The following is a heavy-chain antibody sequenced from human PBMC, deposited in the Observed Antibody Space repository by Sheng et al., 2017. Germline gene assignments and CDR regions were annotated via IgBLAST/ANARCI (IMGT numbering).Heavy chain of an antibody. D-gene: IGHD3-10*01. CDR3: AREVSYYGSGSYYSVLDY. CDR1: GFAFNQYA. J-gene: IGHJ4*02. CDR2: ISTEGNNK. V-gene: IGHV3-30*07. Sequence: QVQLVESGGGVVQPGRSLRLSCAASGFAFNQYAIHWVRQAPGKELEWVAVISTEGNNKHYADSVEGRFTISRDNAKNSLYLQMNSLRAEDTAVYYCAREVSYYGSGSYYSVLDYWGQGTLVTVSS.